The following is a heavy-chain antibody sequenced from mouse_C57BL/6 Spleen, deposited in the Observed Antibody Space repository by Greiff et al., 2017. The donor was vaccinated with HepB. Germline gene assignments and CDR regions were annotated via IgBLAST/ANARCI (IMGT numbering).Heavy chain of an antibody. J-gene: IGHJ3*01. CDR3: TRENYGSSWFAY. D-gene: IGHD1-1*01. CDR1: GFTFSSYA. CDR2: ISSGGDYI. V-gene: IGHV5-9-1*02. Sequence: EVQLVESGEGLVKPGASLKLSCAASGFTFSSYAMSWVRQTPEKRLEWVAYISSGGDYIYYADTVKGRFTISRDNAWNTLYLQMSSLKSEDTAMYYCTRENYGSSWFAYWGQGTLVTVSA.